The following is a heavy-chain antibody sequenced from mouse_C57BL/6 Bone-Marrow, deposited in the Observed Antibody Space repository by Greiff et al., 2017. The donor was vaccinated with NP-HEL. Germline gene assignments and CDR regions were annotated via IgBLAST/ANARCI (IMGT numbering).Heavy chain of an antibody. Sequence: QVQLKQPGAELVRPGSSVKLSCKASGYTFTSYWMHWVKQRPIQGLEWIGNIDPSDSETHYNQKFKDKATLTVDKSSSTAYMQLSSLTSEDSAVYYCARTTVAPGFAYWGQGTLVTVSA. V-gene: IGHV1-52*01. D-gene: IGHD1-1*01. CDR3: ARTTVAPGFAY. J-gene: IGHJ3*01. CDR1: GYTFTSYW. CDR2: IDPSDSET.